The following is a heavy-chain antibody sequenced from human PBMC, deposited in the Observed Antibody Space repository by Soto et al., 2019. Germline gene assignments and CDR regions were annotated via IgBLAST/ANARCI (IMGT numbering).Heavy chain of an antibody. Sequence: GGSLRLSCAASGFTFSSYAMSWVRQAPGKGLEWVSAISGSGGSTYYADSVKGRFTISRDNSKNTLYLQMNSLRAEDMAVYYCAKAGDKWLVPSWGQGTLVTGSS. V-gene: IGHV3-23*01. CDR3: AKAGDKWLVPS. CDR2: ISGSGGST. CDR1: GFTFSSYA. J-gene: IGHJ4*02. D-gene: IGHD6-19*01.